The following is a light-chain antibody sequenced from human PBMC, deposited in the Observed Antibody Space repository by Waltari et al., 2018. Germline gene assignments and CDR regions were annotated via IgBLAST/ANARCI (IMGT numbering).Light chain of an antibody. V-gene: IGKV3-15*01. Sequence: ETVMTPSPATLSVSPGERATLSCRASQSVSTNLAWYQQKPGQAPRLLIYGASTRATGVPARFSGTGSGTEFTLTIDSLQSEDFAVYYCQQYSNWPPITFGQGTRLEIK. CDR3: QQYSNWPPIT. J-gene: IGKJ5*01. CDR1: QSVSTN. CDR2: GAS.